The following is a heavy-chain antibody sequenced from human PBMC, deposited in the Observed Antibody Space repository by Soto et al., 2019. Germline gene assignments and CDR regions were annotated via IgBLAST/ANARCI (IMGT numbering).Heavy chain of an antibody. CDR1: GFSFSIYS. V-gene: IGHV3-48*01. CDR3: AKDRGGSGAFDI. CDR2: ISPAGSSI. Sequence: EGQLVEFGGGLVKPGGSLRLSCAASGFSFSIYSYNWVRQAPGKGLEWLSYISPAGSSIYYADSVKGRFTISLDSARDSVYLQMNSLRAEDTAVYYCAKDRGGSGAFDIWGQGTMVTVSS. D-gene: IGHD3-10*01. J-gene: IGHJ3*02.